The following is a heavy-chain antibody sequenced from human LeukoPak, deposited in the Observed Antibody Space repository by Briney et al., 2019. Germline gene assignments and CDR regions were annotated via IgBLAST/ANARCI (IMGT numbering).Heavy chain of an antibody. Sequence: GGSLRLSCAVSGITLSNYGMSWVRQAPGKGLEWVAGMSDSGGRTNYADSVKGRFTISRDNAKNSLCLLMNSLRAEDTAVYYCARAVVPAAPDLFDYWGQGTLVTVSS. J-gene: IGHJ4*02. V-gene: IGHV3-23*01. CDR2: MSDSGGRT. D-gene: IGHD2-2*01. CDR3: ARAVVPAAPDLFDY. CDR1: GITLSNYG.